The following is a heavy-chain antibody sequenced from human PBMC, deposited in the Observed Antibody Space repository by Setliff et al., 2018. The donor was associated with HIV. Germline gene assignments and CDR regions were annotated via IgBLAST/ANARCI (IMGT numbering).Heavy chain of an antibody. D-gene: IGHD3-10*01. CDR1: GYPFSNFG. Sequence: GASVKVSCKASGYPFSNFGVSWVRQAPGQGLERMAWINVYNGDTNFALKFQGRVTLTKDTSTETAYMELESLRSDDTAVYYCATDRTQTGISMVRGRIVDPARYPLDYWGQGTLVTVSS. V-gene: IGHV1-18*01. CDR2: INVYNGDT. CDR3: ATDRTQTGISMVRGRIVDPARYPLDY. J-gene: IGHJ4*02.